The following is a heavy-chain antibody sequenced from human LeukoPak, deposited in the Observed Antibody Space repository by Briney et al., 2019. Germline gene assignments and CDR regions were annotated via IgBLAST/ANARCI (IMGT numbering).Heavy chain of an antibody. V-gene: IGHV5-51*01. CDR3: ARSSGSGWSFFDY. D-gene: IGHD6-19*01. CDR2: IYPTDSDA. Sequence: GESLKISCNGSGYGFPNYWIGWVRQMPGKDLEWLGIIYPTDSDARYNPSFEGQVTLSADKSISTAYLQWSSLKASDTAMYYCARSSGSGWSFFDYWGQGTLVTVSS. CDR1: GYGFPNYW. J-gene: IGHJ4*02.